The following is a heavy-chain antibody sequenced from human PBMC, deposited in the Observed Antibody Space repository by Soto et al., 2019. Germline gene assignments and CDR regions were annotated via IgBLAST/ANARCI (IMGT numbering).Heavy chain of an antibody. J-gene: IGHJ6*02. CDR1: GYTFTSYA. Sequence: QVQLVQSGAEVKKPGASVKVSCKASGYTFTSYAMHWVRQAPGQRLEWMGWINAGNGNTKYSQKFQGRVTITRDTSASTAYMELSSLRSDDTAVYYCARGLLLQYYYYYYGMDVWGQGTTVTVSS. V-gene: IGHV1-3*01. CDR3: ARGLLLQYYYYYYGMDV. D-gene: IGHD2-15*01. CDR2: INAGNGNT.